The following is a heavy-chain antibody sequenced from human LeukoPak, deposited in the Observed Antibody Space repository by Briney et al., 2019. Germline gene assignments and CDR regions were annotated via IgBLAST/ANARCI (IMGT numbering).Heavy chain of an antibody. Sequence: PSETLSLTCTVSGGSISSGDYYWSWIRQPPGKGLEWIGYIYYSGSTYYNPSLKSRVTISVDTSKNQFSLKRSSVTAADTAVYYCARYIVRGVPRTWWFDPWGQGTLVTVSS. CDR2: IYYSGST. D-gene: IGHD3-10*02. CDR1: GGSISSGDYY. V-gene: IGHV4-30-4*08. CDR3: ARYIVRGVPRTWWFDP. J-gene: IGHJ5*02.